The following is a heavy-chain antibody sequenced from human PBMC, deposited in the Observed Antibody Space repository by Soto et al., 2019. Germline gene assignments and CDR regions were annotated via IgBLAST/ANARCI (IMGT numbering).Heavy chain of an antibody. Sequence: SETLSLTCAVYGGSFSGYYWSWIRQPPGKGLEWIGEINHSGSTNYNPSLKSRVTISVDTSKNQFSLKLSSVTAADTAVYYCARGRGRGVVIMGGWFDPWGQGTLVTVSS. D-gene: IGHD3-3*01. CDR3: ARGRGRGVVIMGGWFDP. CDR2: INHSGST. V-gene: IGHV4-34*01. J-gene: IGHJ5*02. CDR1: GGSFSGYY.